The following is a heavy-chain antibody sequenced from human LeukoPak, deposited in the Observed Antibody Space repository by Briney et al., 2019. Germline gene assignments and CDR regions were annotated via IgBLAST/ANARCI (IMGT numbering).Heavy chain of an antibody. CDR3: ASLRSYISWFDP. Sequence: PSETLSLTCTVSGYSIRSGYYWGWIRQPPGKGLKWIGSIYHSGSSYYNPSLRSRVIISVDTSKNKLSLKLSSVTAADTAVYFCASLRSYISWFDPWGQGTLVTVSS. CDR1: GYSIRSGYY. CDR2: IYHSGSS. D-gene: IGHD3-16*01. V-gene: IGHV4-38-2*02. J-gene: IGHJ5*02.